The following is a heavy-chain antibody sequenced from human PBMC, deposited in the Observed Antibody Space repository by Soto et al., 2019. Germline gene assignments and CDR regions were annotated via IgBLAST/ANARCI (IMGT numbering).Heavy chain of an antibody. CDR1: GFSFSAFW. D-gene: IGHD6-6*01. CDR3: ARLVVLQDSSLFRPLDY. Sequence: EVQLVESGGGLAQPGGSLILSCTASGFSFSAFWMAWVRQAPGKGLEWVASIKEDGRDKKYVDSVWGRFPISRESATSTRLLPLSSLRAEDSAMYFCARLVVLQDSSLFRPLDYWGQGIVVTVSS. V-gene: IGHV3-7*01. J-gene: IGHJ4*02. CDR2: IKEDGRDK.